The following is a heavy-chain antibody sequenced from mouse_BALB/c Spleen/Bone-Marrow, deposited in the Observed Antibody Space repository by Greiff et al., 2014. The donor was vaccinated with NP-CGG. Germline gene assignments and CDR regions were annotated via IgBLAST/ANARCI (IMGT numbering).Heavy chain of an antibody. CDR2: ISSGGSFT. V-gene: IGHV5-6*01. Sequence: EVQLVESGGDLVKPGGSLKLSCAASGFTFSSYGMSWVRQTPDKRLEWVATISSGGSFTYYPDSVKGRFTISRDNAKNTLFLQMSSLKTEDTAMYYCVSPDYHGSSPWWYFDVWGAGTTVTVSS. D-gene: IGHD1-1*01. CDR3: VSPDYHGSSPWWYFDV. J-gene: IGHJ1*01. CDR1: GFTFSSYG.